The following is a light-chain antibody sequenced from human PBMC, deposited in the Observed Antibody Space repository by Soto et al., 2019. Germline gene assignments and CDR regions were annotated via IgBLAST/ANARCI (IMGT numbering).Light chain of an antibody. CDR3: HQYNNWPPWT. J-gene: IGKJ1*01. CDR1: QSISTN. V-gene: IGKV3-15*01. CDR2: GAS. Sequence: EMVLTQSPYAVCLSPGERGTLSCGASQSISTNLAWYQQKPGQAPRLLIFGASTRATGIPARFSGSGSGTEFTLTISSLQSEDFAVYYCHQYNNWPPWTFGQGTKVDIK.